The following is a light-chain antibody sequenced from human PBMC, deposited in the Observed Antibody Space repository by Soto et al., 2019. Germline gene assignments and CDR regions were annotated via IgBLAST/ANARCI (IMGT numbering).Light chain of an antibody. J-gene: IGLJ2*01. Sequence: QSVLTQPPSASGTPGQRVTISCSGSSSNIGSNTVNWYQQLPGTAPKLLIYNNNNRPSGVPDRFSGSTSGTYASLAISGRQSEDDADYYCAAWDDSLNGVVFGGGTKLTVL. CDR1: SSNIGSNT. CDR3: AAWDDSLNGVV. V-gene: IGLV1-44*01. CDR2: NNN.